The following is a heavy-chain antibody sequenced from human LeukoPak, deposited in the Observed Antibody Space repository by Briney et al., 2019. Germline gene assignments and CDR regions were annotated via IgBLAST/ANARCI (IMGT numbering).Heavy chain of an antibody. CDR3: AKEGSSSWYSTPYYYYYMDV. CDR1: GFTFSSYG. CDR2: ISYDGSNK. D-gene: IGHD6-13*01. V-gene: IGHV3-30*18. J-gene: IGHJ6*03. Sequence: PGGSLRLSCAASGFTFSSYGMHWVRQAPGKGLEWVAVISYDGSNKYYADSVKGRFTISRDNSKNTLYLQMNSLRAEDTAVYYCAKEGSSSWYSTPYYYYYMDVWGKGTTVTVSS.